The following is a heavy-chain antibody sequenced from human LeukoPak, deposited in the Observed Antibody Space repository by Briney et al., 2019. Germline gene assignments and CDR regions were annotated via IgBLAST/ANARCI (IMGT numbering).Heavy chain of an antibody. CDR3: ASHPVAGPYAFDI. Sequence: SETLSLTCAVYGGSFSGYYWSWIRQPPGKGLEWIGEIDHSGSTNYNPSLKSRVTISVDTSKNQFSLKLSSVTAADTAVYYCASHPVAGPYAFDIWGQGTMVTVSS. V-gene: IGHV4-34*01. D-gene: IGHD6-19*01. CDR2: IDHSGST. CDR1: GGSFSGYY. J-gene: IGHJ3*02.